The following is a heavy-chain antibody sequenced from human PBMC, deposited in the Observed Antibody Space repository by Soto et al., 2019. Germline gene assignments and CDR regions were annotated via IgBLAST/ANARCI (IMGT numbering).Heavy chain of an antibody. D-gene: IGHD3-22*01. Sequence: GGSLRLSCAASGFTFSSYWMSWVRQAPGKGLEWVANIKQDGSEKYYVDSVKGRFTISRDNAKNSLYLQMNSLRAEDTAVYYCARVFRLYDSSGSHWGQGTLVTVSS. V-gene: IGHV3-7*01. CDR3: ARVFRLYDSSGSH. CDR2: IKQDGSEK. J-gene: IGHJ4*02. CDR1: GFTFSSYW.